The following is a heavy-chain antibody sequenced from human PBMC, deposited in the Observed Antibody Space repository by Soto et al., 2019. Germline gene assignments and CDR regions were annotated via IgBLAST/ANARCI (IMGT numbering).Heavy chain of an antibody. Sequence: QVQLQESGPGLVKPSQTLSLTCTVSGGSISSGGYYWSWIRQHPGKGLEWIGYIYYSGSTYYNPSLKSRVTKSVDTSKNQFSLKLSSVTSADTAVYYCARGPDSSHWYFDLWGRGTLVTVSS. CDR1: GGSISSGGYY. CDR3: ARGPDSSHWYFDL. CDR2: IYYSGST. D-gene: IGHD3-3*01. V-gene: IGHV4-31*03. J-gene: IGHJ2*01.